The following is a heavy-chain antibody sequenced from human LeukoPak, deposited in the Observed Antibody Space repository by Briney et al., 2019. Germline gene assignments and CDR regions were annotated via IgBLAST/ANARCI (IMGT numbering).Heavy chain of an antibody. J-gene: IGHJ4*02. D-gene: IGHD5/OR15-5a*01. Sequence: GGSLRLSCAASGFTFRDYWMSWVRQTPEKGLEFVANINRDSTVRKYVHSVKGRFTISRANAENSVHLQMNSLRADDTAVYYCARDPGSSAFDSWGQGTLVTVSS. CDR2: INRDSTVR. V-gene: IGHV3-7*01. CDR3: ARDPGSSAFDS. CDR1: GFTFRDYW.